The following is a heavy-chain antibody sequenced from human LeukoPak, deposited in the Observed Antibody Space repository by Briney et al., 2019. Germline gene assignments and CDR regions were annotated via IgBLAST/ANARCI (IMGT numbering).Heavy chain of an antibody. Sequence: GGSLRLSCLASGFTFSSYAMHWVRQAPRKGLGYVSAISYNGGSTYYAGSVKGRFTISRDNSKNTLFLQMSSLRTEDTAVYYCVKDDVYYYDSGGSYPTVWGQGTTVTVSS. J-gene: IGHJ6*02. CDR1: GFTFSSYA. CDR2: ISYNGGST. D-gene: IGHD3-22*01. V-gene: IGHV3-64D*06. CDR3: VKDDVYYYDSGGSYPTV.